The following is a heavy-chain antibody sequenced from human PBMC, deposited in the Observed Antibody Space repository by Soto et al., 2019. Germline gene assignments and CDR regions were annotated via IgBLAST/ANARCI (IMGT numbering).Heavy chain of an antibody. D-gene: IGHD3-9*01. Sequence: DVQLVESGGGLIQPGGSLRLSCAVSGITVSGKKYITWVRQAPGKGLEWVSALYSTFGTYYADSVKGRFTISRDNSKNTLYLQMNSLRAEDTAVYYCAKDGNPIPYLTGYYRLGWFDPWGQGTLVTVSS. CDR3: AKDGNPIPYLTGYYRLGWFDP. J-gene: IGHJ5*02. CDR1: GITVSGKKY. CDR2: LYSTFGT. V-gene: IGHV3-53*01.